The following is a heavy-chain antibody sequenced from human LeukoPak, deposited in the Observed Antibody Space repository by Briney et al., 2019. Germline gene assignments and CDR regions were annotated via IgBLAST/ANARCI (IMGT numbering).Heavy chain of an antibody. D-gene: IGHD1-26*01. V-gene: IGHV1-18*01. CDR1: GYTFTSYV. Sequence: ASVKVSCKASGYTFTSYVISWVRQAPGQGLEWMGRISADNGNTNYAQKLQGRVTMTTDTSTSTAYMELRSLRSDDTAVYYCAREAGSYRGVEFDYWGQGTLVTVSS. J-gene: IGHJ4*02. CDR2: ISADNGNT. CDR3: AREAGSYRGVEFDY.